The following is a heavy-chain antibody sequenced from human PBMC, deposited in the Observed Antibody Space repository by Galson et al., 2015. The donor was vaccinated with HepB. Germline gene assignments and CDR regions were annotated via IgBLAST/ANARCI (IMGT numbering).Heavy chain of an antibody. Sequence: SLRLSCAASGFTFSSYSMNWVRQAPGKGLEWVSSITSSGTFIYYADSVKGRFTISRDNAKNSLYLQMSSLRAEDTAVYYCARDLDVASWRSGGSSFDYWGQGALVTVSS. CDR2: ITSSGTFI. CDR1: GFTFSSYS. CDR3: ARDLDVASWRSGGSSFDY. V-gene: IGHV3-21*01. D-gene: IGHD2-15*01. J-gene: IGHJ4*02.